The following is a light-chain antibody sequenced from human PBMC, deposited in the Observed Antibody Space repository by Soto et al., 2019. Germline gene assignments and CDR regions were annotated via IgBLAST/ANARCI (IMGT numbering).Light chain of an antibody. CDR1: QSISGW. CDR2: EAS. J-gene: IGKJ1*01. CDR3: QHYGYMWT. V-gene: IGKV1-5*01. Sequence: DIQMTQSPSTLSASVGDRVTITCRASQSISGWLAWYQQKPGTAPKLLIYEASNLESGVPSRFSGSGFGTEFILTISSLQSDDFATYCCQHYGYMWTFGQGTKVDIK.